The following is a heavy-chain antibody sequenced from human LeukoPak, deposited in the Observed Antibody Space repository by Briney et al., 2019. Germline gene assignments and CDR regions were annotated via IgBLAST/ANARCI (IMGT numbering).Heavy chain of an antibody. CDR1: GFTFSSYG. D-gene: IGHD2-2*01. Sequence: GGTLRLSCAASGFTFSSYGMSWVRQAPGKGLEWVSAISGSGGSTYYADSVKGRFTISRDNAKNSLYLQMNSLRAEDTAVYYCARGSRISGPAGSYFDYWGQGTLVSVSS. J-gene: IGHJ4*02. CDR2: ISGSGGST. V-gene: IGHV3-23*01. CDR3: ARGSRISGPAGSYFDY.